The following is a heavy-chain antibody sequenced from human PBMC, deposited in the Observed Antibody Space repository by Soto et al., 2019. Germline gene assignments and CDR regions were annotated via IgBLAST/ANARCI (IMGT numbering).Heavy chain of an antibody. CDR1: GFPFSSTG. V-gene: IGHV3-23*01. Sequence: XGSLRLSCAASGFPFSSTGMTWVRQAPGKGLEWVSTIDGSGGTTYYADSVKGRFTISRDNSINTVFLQMNSLRADDTALYFCAKNSGWFNNWGQGTLVTVSS. CDR2: IDGSGGTT. CDR3: AKNSGWFNN. D-gene: IGHD6-19*01. J-gene: IGHJ1*01.